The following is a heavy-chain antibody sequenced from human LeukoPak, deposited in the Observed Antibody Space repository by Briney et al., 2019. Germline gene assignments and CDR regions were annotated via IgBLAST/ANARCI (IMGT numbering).Heavy chain of an antibody. CDR1: GGSISSGGYY. D-gene: IGHD2-2*01. CDR3: ARGDCSSTSCYAYYYYGMDV. CDR2: IYHSGGT. J-gene: IGHJ6*02. Sequence: PSETLSLACTVSGGSISSGGYYWSWIRQPPGKGLEWIGYIYHSGGTYYNPSLKSRVTISVDTSKNQFSLRLSSVTAADTAVYYCARGDCSSTSCYAYYYYGMDVWGQGTTVTVSS. V-gene: IGHV4-30-2*01.